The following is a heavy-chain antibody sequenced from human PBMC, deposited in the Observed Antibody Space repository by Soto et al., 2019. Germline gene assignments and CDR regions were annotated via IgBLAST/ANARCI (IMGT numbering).Heavy chain of an antibody. CDR1: GFTFSSYW. J-gene: IGHJ4*02. Sequence: SGGFLRLSCAASGFTFSSYWMSWVRQAPGKGLEWVANIKQDGSEKYYVDSVKGRFTISRDNSKNTLYLQMNSLRDEDTAVYYCARESSEYYYDSSGYLNWGQGTLVTVSS. V-gene: IGHV3-7*01. CDR2: IKQDGSEK. D-gene: IGHD3-22*01. CDR3: ARESSEYYYDSSGYLN.